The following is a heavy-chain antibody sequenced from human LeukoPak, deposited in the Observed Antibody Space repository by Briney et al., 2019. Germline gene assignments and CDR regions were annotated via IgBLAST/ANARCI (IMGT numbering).Heavy chain of an antibody. CDR1: GGSISSYY. D-gene: IGHD2-2*01. J-gene: IGHJ5*02. CDR3: ASHYCSSTSCPHNWFDP. V-gene: IGHV4-59*01. CDR2: IYYSGST. Sequence: PSETLSLTCTVSGGSISSYYWSWIRQPPGKGLEWIGYIYYSGSTNYNPSLKSRVTISVDTSKNQFSLKLSSVTAADTAVYYCASHYCSSTSCPHNWFDPWGQGTLVTVSS.